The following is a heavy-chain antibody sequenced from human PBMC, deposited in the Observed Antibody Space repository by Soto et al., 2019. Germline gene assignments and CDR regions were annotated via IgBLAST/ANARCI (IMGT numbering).Heavy chain of an antibody. CDR2: IYYSGST. CDR3: ARVKGYCSGGSCYSTRFDP. CDR1: GGSISSYY. V-gene: IGHV4-59*01. J-gene: IGHJ5*02. D-gene: IGHD2-15*01. Sequence: PSETLSLTCTVSGGSISSYYWSWIRQPPGKGLEWIGYIYYSGSTNYNPSLKSRVTISLDTSKNQFSLKLSSVTAADTAVYYCARVKGYCSGGSCYSTRFDPWGQATLVTVSS.